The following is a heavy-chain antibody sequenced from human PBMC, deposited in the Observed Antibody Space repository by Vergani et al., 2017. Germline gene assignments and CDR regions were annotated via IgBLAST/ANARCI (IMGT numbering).Heavy chain of an antibody. CDR3: AKDRPRDWETPLFRFDY. CDR2: ISASGGST. V-gene: IGHV3-23*01. Sequence: EVQLLESGGGLVQPGESLRLSCTVSGFTFTSYGIRWVRQAPGQGLEWVSGISASGGSTYYTDSVKGRFIISRDLSKNTLYLQMSSLRADDTAVYYCAKDRPRDWETPLFRFDYWGQGTLVAVSS. D-gene: IGHD1-26*01. J-gene: IGHJ4*02. CDR1: GFTFTSYG.